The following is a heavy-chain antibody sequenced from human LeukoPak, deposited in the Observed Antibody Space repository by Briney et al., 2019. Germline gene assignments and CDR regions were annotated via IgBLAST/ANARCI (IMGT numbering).Heavy chain of an antibody. CDR1: GYTFNGYY. J-gene: IGHJ4*02. Sequence: ASVKVSCKASGYTFNGYYKHWVRQAPGQGLEWMGGIIPIFGTANYAQKFQGRVTITADESTSTVYMELSSLRSEDTAVYYCARGKYDILTGAFDYWGQGTLVTVSS. CDR3: ARGKYDILTGAFDY. CDR2: IIPIFGTA. V-gene: IGHV1-69*13. D-gene: IGHD3-9*01.